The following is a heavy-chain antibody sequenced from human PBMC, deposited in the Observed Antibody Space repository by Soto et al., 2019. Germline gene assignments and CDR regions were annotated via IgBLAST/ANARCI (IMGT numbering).Heavy chain of an antibody. CDR1: GGCFSGRS. CDR3: STRAYETNGYNRVDP. J-gene: IGHJ5*01. CDR2: INHSGRV. Sequence: SETLPLPCAAYGGCFSGRSWTWLRQSPGKGLEWIGDINHSGRVNYSPSPKSRVTISLDSSTNKFSLTLSAVTAADTAMYYCSTRAYETNGYNRVDPWGQGTLVTDSS. V-gene: IGHV4-34*01. D-gene: IGHD3-22*01.